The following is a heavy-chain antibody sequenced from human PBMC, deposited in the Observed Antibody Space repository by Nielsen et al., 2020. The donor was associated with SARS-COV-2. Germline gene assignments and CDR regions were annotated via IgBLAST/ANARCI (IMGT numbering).Heavy chain of an antibody. D-gene: IGHD3-10*01. CDR1: GGTFSSYA. CDR2: INPNSGGT. Sequence: ASVKVSCKASGGTFSSYAISWVRQAPGQGLEWMGWINPNSGGTNYAQKFQGRVTMTRDTSISTAYMELSRLRSDDTAVYYCAKNPAYYGSGSYFSWFDPWGQGTLVTVSS. V-gene: IGHV1-2*02. J-gene: IGHJ5*02. CDR3: AKNPAYYGSGSYFSWFDP.